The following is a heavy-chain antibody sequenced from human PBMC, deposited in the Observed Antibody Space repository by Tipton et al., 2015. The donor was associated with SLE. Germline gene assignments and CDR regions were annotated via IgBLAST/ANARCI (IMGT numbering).Heavy chain of an antibody. V-gene: IGHV4-59*01. CDR3: AREPRTYYYDSSGYFDS. J-gene: IGHJ4*02. CDR1: GGSFSGYY. D-gene: IGHD3-22*01. Sequence: TLSLTCAVYGGSFSGYYWSWIRQPPGKGLEWIGYIYYSGSTNYNPSLRSRVTISVDTSKNQFSLKLSSVTAADTAVYYCAREPRTYYYDSSGYFDSWGQGTLVTVSS. CDR2: IYYSGST.